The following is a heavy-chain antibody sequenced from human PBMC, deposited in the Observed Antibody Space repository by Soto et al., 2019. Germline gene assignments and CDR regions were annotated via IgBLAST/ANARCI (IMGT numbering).Heavy chain of an antibody. J-gene: IGHJ4*02. CDR1: GGTFSSYA. D-gene: IGHD3-16*01. CDR3: ARAERKRGYYFDY. CDR2: IIPIFGTA. Sequence: GPQVKVSCKASGGTFSSYAISWVRQAPGQGLEWMGGIIPIFGTANYAQKFQGRVTITADESTSTAYMELSSLRSEDTAVYYCARAERKRGYYFDYWGQGTLVTVSS. V-gene: IGHV1-69*01.